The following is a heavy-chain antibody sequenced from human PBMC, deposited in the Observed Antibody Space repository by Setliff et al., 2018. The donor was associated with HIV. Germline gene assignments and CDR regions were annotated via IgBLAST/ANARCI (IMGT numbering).Heavy chain of an antibody. J-gene: IGHJ6*02. V-gene: IGHV1-2*02. Sequence: ASVKVSCKASGYGFTGYFIHWVRQAPGQGLEWMGWINPNSGDTNYAQKFQGRVTMTRDTSISTAYMELGRLRSDDTAVYFCAREGITIFYFYYLAVDVWGQGTTVTVSS. CDR3: AREGITIFYFYYLAVDV. CDR2: INPNSGDT. CDR1: GYGFTGYF. D-gene: IGHD3-9*01.